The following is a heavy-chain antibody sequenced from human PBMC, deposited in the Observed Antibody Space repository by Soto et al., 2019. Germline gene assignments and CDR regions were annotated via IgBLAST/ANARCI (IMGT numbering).Heavy chain of an antibody. D-gene: IGHD2-21*02. V-gene: IGHV3-64*01. CDR3: ARGGVVTANAFDI. Sequence: GGPLRLSCAASGFTLSSYAMHWVRQAPGKGLEYVSAISGNGGSTYYANSVNGRFTISRDNSKTTLYLQMGGLRAEDMGVYYCARGGVVTANAFDIWGQGTMVTVSS. J-gene: IGHJ3*02. CDR2: ISGNGGST. CDR1: GFTLSSYA.